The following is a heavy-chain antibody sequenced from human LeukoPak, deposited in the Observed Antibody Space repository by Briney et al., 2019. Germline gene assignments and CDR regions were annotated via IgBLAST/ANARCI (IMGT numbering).Heavy chain of an antibody. CDR3: ARYSPYGVSSASFFDP. CDR1: GGSISGYY. D-gene: IGHD4-23*01. CDR2: IYYAGGT. Sequence: SETLSLTCTVSGGSISGYYWSWILQPPGKGLEWIGFIYYAGGTTYNPSLQSRVTISIDTSKNQFSLKLTSVTAADTAVYYCARYSPYGVSSASFFDPWGQGTLVTVSS. V-gene: IGHV4-59*08. J-gene: IGHJ5*02.